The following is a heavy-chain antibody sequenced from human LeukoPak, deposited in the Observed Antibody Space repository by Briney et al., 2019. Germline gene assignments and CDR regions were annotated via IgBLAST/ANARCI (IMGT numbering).Heavy chain of an antibody. J-gene: IGHJ4*02. V-gene: IGHV4-39*01. CDR3: ASLYFYGSGSFPNY. CDR1: GGSISTRYYY. Sequence: PSETLSLTCAVSGGSISTRYYYWGWIRQPPGEGLEWIGTIHDSGSTYYSPSLKSQVTISVDTSNNQFSLKLSSVTAGDTAVYYCASLYFYGSGSFPNYWGQGILVTVSA. D-gene: IGHD3-10*01. CDR2: IHDSGST.